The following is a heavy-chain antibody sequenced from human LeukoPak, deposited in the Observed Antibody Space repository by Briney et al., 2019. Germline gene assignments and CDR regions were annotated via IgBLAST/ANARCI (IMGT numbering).Heavy chain of an antibody. Sequence: PGGALRLSCAASGFTFSSYAMSWVRQAPGKGVGWVSDISGRGGSTYYADSGKGRFTISRDNSKNTLYLQMNSLRAEDTAVYYCANSLVAAPRFDPCGQGTLVTVSS. V-gene: IGHV3-23*01. CDR2: ISGRGGST. D-gene: IGHD2-15*01. J-gene: IGHJ5*02. CDR1: GFTFSSYA. CDR3: ANSLVAAPRFDP.